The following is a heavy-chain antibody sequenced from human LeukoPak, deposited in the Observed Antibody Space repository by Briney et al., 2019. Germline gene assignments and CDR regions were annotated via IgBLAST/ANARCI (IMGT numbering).Heavy chain of an antibody. CDR1: GYTFTCYY. Sequence: AVKVSCKSSGYTFTCYYMHWVRQPAGQGREWMGWINPNSGGTNYAQKFQGWVTMTRDTSISTAYMELSRLRSDDTAVYYCAREAAGTTQEYFQHWGQGTLVTVSS. CDR2: INPNSGGT. CDR3: AREAAGTTQEYFQH. J-gene: IGHJ1*01. D-gene: IGHD6-13*01. V-gene: IGHV1-2*04.